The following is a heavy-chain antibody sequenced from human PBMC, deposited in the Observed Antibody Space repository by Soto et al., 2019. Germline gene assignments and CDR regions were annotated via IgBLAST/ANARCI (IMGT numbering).Heavy chain of an antibody. D-gene: IGHD2-8*01. CDR1: GGSISSSSYY. CDR2: IYYSGST. V-gene: IGHV4-39*01. CDR3: ARHTSRRMVLPNNWFDP. J-gene: IGHJ5*02. Sequence: SETLSLTCTVSGGSISSSSYYWGWIRQPPGKGLEWIGSIYYSGSTYYNPSLKSRVTISVDTSKNQFSLKLSSVTAADTAVYYCARHTSRRMVLPNNWFDPWGQGTLVTSPQ.